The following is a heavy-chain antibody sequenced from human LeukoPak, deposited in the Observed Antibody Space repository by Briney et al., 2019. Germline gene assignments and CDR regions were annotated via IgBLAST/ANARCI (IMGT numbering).Heavy chain of an antibody. J-gene: IGHJ5*02. Sequence: SETLSLTCTVSGGSISSGGYYWSWIRQHPGKGLEWIGYFYYSGSTYYNPSLKSRVTISVDTSKNQFSLKLSSVTAADTAVYYCARAPVRYCSSTSCYNWFDPWGQGTLVTVSS. CDR2: FYYSGST. D-gene: IGHD2-2*01. V-gene: IGHV4-31*03. CDR1: GGSISSGGYY. CDR3: ARAPVRYCSSTSCYNWFDP.